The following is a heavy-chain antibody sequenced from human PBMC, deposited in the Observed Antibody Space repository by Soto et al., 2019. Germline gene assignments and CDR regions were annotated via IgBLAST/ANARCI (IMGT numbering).Heavy chain of an antibody. CDR2: IIPIFGTA. V-gene: IGHV1-69*12. CDR3: ARVPLYGSGTTSGMDV. J-gene: IGHJ6*02. CDR1: GGTFSSYA. D-gene: IGHD3-10*01. Sequence: QVQLVQSGAEVKKPGSSVKVSCKASGGTFSSYAISWVRQAPGQGLEWMGGIIPIFGTANYAQKFQGRVTITADESTSPAYMELSSLRSEDTAMYYCARVPLYGSGTTSGMDVWGQGTTVTVSS.